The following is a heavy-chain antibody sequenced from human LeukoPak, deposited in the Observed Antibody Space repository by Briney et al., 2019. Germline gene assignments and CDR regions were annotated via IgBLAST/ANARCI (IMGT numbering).Heavy chain of an antibody. D-gene: IGHD6-13*01. CDR3: ARTKKPSIAAAEY. CDR2: ISGGSRTI. J-gene: IGHJ4*02. CDR1: GFTFSDYY. V-gene: IGHV3-11*01. Sequence: KSGGSLRLSCAASGFTFSDYYMNWIRQAPGKGLEWVSSISGGSRTINYADSVKGRFTTSRDNAKNSLYLQVNSLRADDTAVYYCARTKKPSIAAAEYWGQGTLVTVSS.